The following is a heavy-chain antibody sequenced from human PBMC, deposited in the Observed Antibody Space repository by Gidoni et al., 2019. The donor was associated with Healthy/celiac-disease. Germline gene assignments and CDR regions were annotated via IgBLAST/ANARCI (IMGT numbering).Heavy chain of an antibody. Sequence: EVQLLESGGGLVQPGGSLRLSCAASGVPFSSYAMSWVRQAPGKGLEWVSAISGSGGSTYYADSVKGRFTISRDNSKNTLYLQMNSLRAEDTAVYYCAKDRYDSSGYYPLFWYWGQGTLVTVSS. CDR3: AKDRYDSSGYYPLFWY. CDR1: GVPFSSYA. CDR2: ISGSGGST. J-gene: IGHJ4*02. D-gene: IGHD3-22*01. V-gene: IGHV3-23*01.